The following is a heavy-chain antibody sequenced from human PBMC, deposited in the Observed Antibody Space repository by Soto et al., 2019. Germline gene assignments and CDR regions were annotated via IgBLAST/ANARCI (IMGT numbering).Heavy chain of an antibody. D-gene: IGHD3-3*01. CDR1: GFTFSSYA. CDR2: ISGSGGST. CDR3: AKGHYDFWRGSIADV. Sequence: PGGSLRLSCAASGFTFSSYAMSWVRQAPGKGLEWVSAISGSGGSTYYADSVKGRFTISRDNSKNTLYLQMNSLRAEDTAVYYCAKGHYDFWRGSIADVWGQGTTVTVSS. J-gene: IGHJ6*02. V-gene: IGHV3-23*01.